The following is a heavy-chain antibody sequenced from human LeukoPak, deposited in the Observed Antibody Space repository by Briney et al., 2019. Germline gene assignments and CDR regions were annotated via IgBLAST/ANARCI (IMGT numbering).Heavy chain of an antibody. D-gene: IGHD6-6*01. CDR3: ARVKSSNWFDP. J-gene: IGHJ5*02. CDR1: GVSISIYY. Sequence: SETLSLTCTVSGVSISIYYWSWIRQPPGKGLEWIGYIYNSESTYYNPSLKSRVTISLDTSKNQFSLRLNSVTAAGTAVYYCARVKSSNWFDPWGQGTLVTVSS. V-gene: IGHV4-59*01. CDR2: IYNSEST.